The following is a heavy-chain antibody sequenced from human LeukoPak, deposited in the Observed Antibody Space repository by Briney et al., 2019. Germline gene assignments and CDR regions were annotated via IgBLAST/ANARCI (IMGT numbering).Heavy chain of an antibody. CDR2: ISAYNGNT. D-gene: IGHD6-13*01. CDR1: GYTFTSYG. CDR3: AEQRRTFAAFDI. J-gene: IGHJ3*02. V-gene: IGHV1-18*01. Sequence: ASVKVSCKASGYTFTSYGISWVRQAPGQGLEWMGWISAYNGNTNYAQKLQGRVTMTTDTSTSTAYMELRSLRSDDTAVCYCAEQRRTFAAFDIRGQGTMVTVSS.